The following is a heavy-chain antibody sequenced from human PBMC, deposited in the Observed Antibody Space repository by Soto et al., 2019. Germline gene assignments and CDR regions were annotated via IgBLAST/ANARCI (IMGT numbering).Heavy chain of an antibody. CDR2: ISLNSGST. V-gene: IGHV1-2*04. CDR1: GDSFTGYY. Sequence: QVRLVQSAAEAMRPGASVKVSCKASGDSFTGYYIHWVRQAPGQGLEWMGWISLNSGSTNFAEKFRGWATVTRDTSHSPAYPALTSPTTKHTAIYYCARSIGSYSKWFDPWGQGTLVTVFS. J-gene: IGHJ5*02. CDR3: ARSIGSYSKWFDP. D-gene: IGHD1-26*01.